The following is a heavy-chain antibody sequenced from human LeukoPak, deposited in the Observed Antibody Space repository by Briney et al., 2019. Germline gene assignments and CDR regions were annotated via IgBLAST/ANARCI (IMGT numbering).Heavy chain of an antibody. V-gene: IGHV1-69*06. CDR2: IIPIFGTA. CDR3: ARASGSRDYYGMDV. CDR1: GGTFSSYA. Sequence: ASVKVSCKASGGTFSSYAISWVRQAPGQGLEWMGGIIPIFGTANYAQKFQGRVTITADKSTSTAYMELGSLRSEDTAVYYCARASGSRDYYGMDVWGKGTTVTVSS. J-gene: IGHJ6*04. D-gene: IGHD3-10*01.